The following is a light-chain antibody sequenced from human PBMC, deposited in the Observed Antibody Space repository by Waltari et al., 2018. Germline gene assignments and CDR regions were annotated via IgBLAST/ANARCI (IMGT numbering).Light chain of an antibody. V-gene: IGLV2-8*01. CDR1: SSDVGGYNF. Sequence: QSTLTQPPSASGSPGQSVTISCTGSSSDVGGYNFVSWHQQHPGKAPKLMIDEVIKRPSGVPDRFSGSKSGNTASLTVSGLQAEDEADYYCSSYGGYNTPYVFGGGTKLTVL. J-gene: IGLJ2*01. CDR3: SSYGGYNTPYV. CDR2: EVI.